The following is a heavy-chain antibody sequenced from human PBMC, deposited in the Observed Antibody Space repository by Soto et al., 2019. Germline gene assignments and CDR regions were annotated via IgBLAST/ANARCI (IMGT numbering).Heavy chain of an antibody. CDR2: IYYSGST. CDR3: ARDDYGGNSEDY. Sequence: PSETLSLTCTVSGGSISSSSYYWGWIRQPPGKGLEWIGSIYYSGSTYYNPSLKSRVTISVDTSKNQFSLKLSSVTASDTAVYYCARDDYGGNSEDYWGQGTLVTVSS. D-gene: IGHD4-17*01. CDR1: GGSISSSSYY. J-gene: IGHJ4*02. V-gene: IGHV4-39*02.